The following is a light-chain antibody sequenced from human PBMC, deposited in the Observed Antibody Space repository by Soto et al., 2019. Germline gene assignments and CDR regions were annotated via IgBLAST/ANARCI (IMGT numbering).Light chain of an antibody. CDR2: GAS. Sequence: EIVLTQSPGTLSLSPGERATLSCRASQSVSRNFLAWYQRKTGQAPRLPIYGASSRATDIPDRFSGSGSGTAFTLTIGRLEPEDFAVYYCQQRSNWPLTFGGGTKVEIK. CDR3: QQRSNWPLT. J-gene: IGKJ4*01. CDR1: QSVSRNF. V-gene: IGKV3D-20*02.